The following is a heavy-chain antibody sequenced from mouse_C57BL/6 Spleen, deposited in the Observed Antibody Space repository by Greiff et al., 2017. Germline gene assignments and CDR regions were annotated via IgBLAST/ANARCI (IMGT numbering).Heavy chain of an antibody. CDR2: IHPNSGST. CDR1: GYTFTSYW. V-gene: IGHV1-64*01. J-gene: IGHJ4*01. CDR3: ARSYGSSYSARDY. D-gene: IGHD1-1*01. Sequence: VQLQQSGAELVKPGASVKLSCKASGYTFTSYWMHWVKQRPGQGLEWIGMIHPNSGSTNYNEKFKSKATLTVDKSSSTAYMQLSSLTSEDSAVYYCARSYGSSYSARDYWGQGTSVTVSS.